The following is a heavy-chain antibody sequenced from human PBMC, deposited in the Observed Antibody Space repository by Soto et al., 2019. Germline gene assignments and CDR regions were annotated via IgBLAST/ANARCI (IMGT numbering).Heavy chain of an antibody. J-gene: IGHJ6*02. CDR3: ARSSGSLNYYDSSGYYGLDYYYGMDV. D-gene: IGHD3-22*01. Sequence: SETLSLTCAASGYSISSSNWWGWIRQPPGKGLEWIGYIYYSGSTYYNPSLKSRVTMSVDTSKNQFSLKLSSVTAVDTAVYYCARSSGSLNYYDSSGYYGLDYYYGMDVWGQGTTVTVSS. CDR2: IYYSGST. CDR1: GYSISSSNW. V-gene: IGHV4-28*01.